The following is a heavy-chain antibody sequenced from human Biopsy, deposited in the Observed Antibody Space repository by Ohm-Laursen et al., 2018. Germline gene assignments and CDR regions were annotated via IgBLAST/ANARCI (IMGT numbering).Heavy chain of an antibody. Sequence: SQTLSLTCTVSGASITSYYWSWIRKPAGKGLEWIGHIYYSVMTNYNPSLQSRVSISVDTSRNQVSLTLSSVTAADTAVYYCARDSGILNYGNFKYYHYYGMDVWGQGTKVTVSS. D-gene: IGHD4-11*01. CDR1: GASITSYY. J-gene: IGHJ6*02. V-gene: IGHV4-59*01. CDR3: ARDSGILNYGNFKYYHYYGMDV. CDR2: IYYSVMT.